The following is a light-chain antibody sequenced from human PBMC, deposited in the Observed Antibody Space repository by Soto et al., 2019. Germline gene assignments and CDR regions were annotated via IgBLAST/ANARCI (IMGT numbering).Light chain of an antibody. CDR3: MQAIYWPFT. Sequence: DVVLTQSPLFLPVTLGQPASISCRSSQSLVYSDGDTFLSWFQQRPGPSPRRLIYKVSNRDTGVPVRFSGSGSGTDFTLKISRVEAEDVGVYFCMQAIYWPFTFGPGTKVDIK. CDR1: QSLVYSDGDTF. CDR2: KVS. V-gene: IGKV2-30*01. J-gene: IGKJ3*01.